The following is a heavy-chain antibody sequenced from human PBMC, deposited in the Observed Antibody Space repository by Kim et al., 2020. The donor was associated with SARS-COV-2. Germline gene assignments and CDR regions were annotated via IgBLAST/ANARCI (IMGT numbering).Heavy chain of an antibody. CDR1: GFTFSDYY. D-gene: IGHD1-26*01. CDR3: ARASGSYLDY. J-gene: IGHJ4*02. CDR2: ISSSSSYT. V-gene: IGHV3-11*03. Sequence: GGSLRLSCAASGFTFSDYYMSWIRQAPGKGLEWVSYISSSSSYTNYADSVKGRFTISRDNAKNSLYLQMNSVRAEDTAVYYCARASGSYLDYWGQGTLVTVSS.